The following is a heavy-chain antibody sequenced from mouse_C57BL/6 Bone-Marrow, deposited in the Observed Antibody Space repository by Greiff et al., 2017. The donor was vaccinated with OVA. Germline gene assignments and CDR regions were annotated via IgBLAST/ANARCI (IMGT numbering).Heavy chain of an antibody. Sequence: QVQLQQPGAELVRPGTSVKLSCKASGYTFTSYWMHWVKQRPGQGLEWIGVIDPSDSYTNYNQKFKGKATLTVDTSSSTAYMQVSSLTSEDSAVYYCARIDGYASFAYWGQGTLVTVSA. J-gene: IGHJ3*01. V-gene: IGHV1-59*01. D-gene: IGHD2-2*01. CDR2: IDPSDSYT. CDR1: GYTFTSYW. CDR3: ARIDGYASFAY.